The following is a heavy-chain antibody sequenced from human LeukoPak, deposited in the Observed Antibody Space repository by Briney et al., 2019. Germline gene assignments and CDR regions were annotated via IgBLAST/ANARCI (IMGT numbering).Heavy chain of an antibody. D-gene: IGHD5-12*01. CDR1: GFAFSRYA. J-gene: IGHJ4*02. V-gene: IGHV3-23*01. CDR3: AKDLEGSGYDSDY. Sequence: GGSLRLSCAASGFAFSRYAMSWVRQAPGRGLEWVSTISGDGGLTYYADSVKGRFTISRDNSKNTLYLQMNSLRAEDTAVYYCAKDLEGSGYDSDYWGQGTLVTVSP. CDR2: ISGDGGLT.